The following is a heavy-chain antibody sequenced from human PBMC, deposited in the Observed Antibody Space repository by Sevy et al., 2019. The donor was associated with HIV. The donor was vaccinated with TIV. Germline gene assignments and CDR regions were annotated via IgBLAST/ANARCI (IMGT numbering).Heavy chain of an antibody. Sequence: SETLSLTCTVSGGSXSSSSYYWGWIRQPPGKGLEWIGSIYYSGSTYYNPSLKSRVTISVDTSKNQFSLKLSSVTAADTAVYYCARAGLXTKTXXXXXPWGQGTLVTVSS. V-gene: IGHV4-39*01. CDR2: IYYSGST. CDR1: GGSXSSSSYY. D-gene: IGHD2-8*01. CDR3: ARAGLXTKTXXXXXP. J-gene: IGHJ5*02.